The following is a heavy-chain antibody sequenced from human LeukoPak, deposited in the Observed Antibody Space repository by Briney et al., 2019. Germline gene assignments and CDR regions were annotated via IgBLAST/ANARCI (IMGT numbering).Heavy chain of an antibody. V-gene: IGHV1-69*05. D-gene: IGHD4-17*01. Sequence: SVKVSCKASGGTFSSYAISWVRQAPGQGLEWMGGIIPIFGTANYAQKFQGRVTITTDESTSTAYMELSSLGSEDTAVYYCARDADPGGELSAFDIWGQGTMVTVSS. CDR1: GGTFSSYA. CDR2: IIPIFGTA. J-gene: IGHJ3*02. CDR3: ARDADPGGELSAFDI.